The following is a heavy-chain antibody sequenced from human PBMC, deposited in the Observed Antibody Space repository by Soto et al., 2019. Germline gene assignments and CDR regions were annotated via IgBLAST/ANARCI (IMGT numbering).Heavy chain of an antibody. CDR1: GGTFSSYA. CDR3: ASKDCSGGSCYSDYYYGMDV. V-gene: IGHV1-69*13. CDR2: IIPIFGTA. D-gene: IGHD2-15*01. J-gene: IGHJ6*02. Sequence: GASVKVSCKASGGTFSSYAISWVRQAPGQGLEWMGGIIPIFGTANYAQKFQGRVTITADESTSTAFMELSSLRSEDTALYYCASKDCSGGSCYSDYYYGMDVWGQGTTVTVS.